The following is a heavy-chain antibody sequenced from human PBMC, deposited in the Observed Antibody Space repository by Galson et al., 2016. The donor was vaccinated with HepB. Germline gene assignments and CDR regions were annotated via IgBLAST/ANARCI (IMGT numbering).Heavy chain of an antibody. CDR1: GFTFSSYA. CDR3: AKVATPNRNYENWFDS. D-gene: IGHD4-11*01. Sequence: SLRLSCAASGFTFSSYAMTWVRQAPGKGLEWVSDISSSGDSTYYADSVKGRFTISRDNSKNTLNLQMSSLRAEDTAVYYCAKVATPNRNYENWFDSWGQGTLVTVSS. CDR2: ISSSGDST. V-gene: IGHV3-23*01. J-gene: IGHJ5*01.